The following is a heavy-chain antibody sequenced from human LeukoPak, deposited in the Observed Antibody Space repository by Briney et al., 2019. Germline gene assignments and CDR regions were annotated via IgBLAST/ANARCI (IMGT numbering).Heavy chain of an antibody. CDR3: ARLHDYSNYIGDFDY. Sequence: PSETLSLTCTVAGGSISSSSYYWGWIRQPPGKGLEWIGSIYYSGSTYYNPSLKSRVTISVDTSKNQFSLKLSSVAAADTAVYYCARLHDYSNYIGDFDYWGQGTLVTVSS. J-gene: IGHJ4*02. V-gene: IGHV4-39*07. CDR2: IYYSGST. CDR1: GGSISSSSYY. D-gene: IGHD4-11*01.